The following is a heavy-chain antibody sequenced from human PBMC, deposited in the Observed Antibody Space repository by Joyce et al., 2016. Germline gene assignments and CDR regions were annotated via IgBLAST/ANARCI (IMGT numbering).Heavy chain of an antibody. V-gene: IGHV3-30*01. CDR3: ASGVDTWELPADY. CDR2: IAHDGSIK. Sequence: QMQLVESGGGVVQPGRSLRLSCAASRSTFTRYSMHWVRQAPGKGLEWLAVIAHDGSIKYYADSVKGRFTISRDKYKNVLFLQMNYLIVEDTAVYYCASGVDTWELPADYWGQGTLVTVSS. J-gene: IGHJ4*02. D-gene: IGHD5-18*01. CDR1: RSTFTRYS.